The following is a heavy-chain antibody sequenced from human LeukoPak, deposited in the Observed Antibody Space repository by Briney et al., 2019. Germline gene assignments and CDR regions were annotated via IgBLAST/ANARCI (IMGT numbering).Heavy chain of an antibody. CDR2: ISYDGSNK. CDR1: GFTFSSYA. Sequence: GRSLRLSCAASGFTFSSYAMHWVRQAPGKGLEWVAVISYDGSNKYNADSVKGRFTISRDNSKNTLYLQMNSLSAEDTAVYYCARDGEQNNYGILAGDYWGQGTLVTVSS. D-gene: IGHD3-9*01. J-gene: IGHJ4*02. V-gene: IGHV3-30-3*01. CDR3: ARDGEQNNYGILAGDY.